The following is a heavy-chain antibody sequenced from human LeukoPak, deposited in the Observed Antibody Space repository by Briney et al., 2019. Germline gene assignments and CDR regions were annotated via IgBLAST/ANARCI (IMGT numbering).Heavy chain of an antibody. Sequence: GGSLRLSCAASGFTFSSYAMSWVRQAPGKGLECVSTISSSGGTTYYADSVMGRFTISRDNSKNTLYLQMNSLRAEDTAVYYCVKDLMRGSDVFDIWGQGTVVTVSS. D-gene: IGHD3-10*01. CDR2: ISSSGGTT. CDR3: VKDLMRGSDVFDI. J-gene: IGHJ3*02. CDR1: GFTFSSYA. V-gene: IGHV3-23*01.